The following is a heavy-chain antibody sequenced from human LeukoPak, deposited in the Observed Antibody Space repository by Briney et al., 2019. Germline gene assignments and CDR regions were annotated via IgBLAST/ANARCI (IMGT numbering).Heavy chain of an antibody. D-gene: IGHD3-16*01. CDR2: MKPDGSEK. CDR3: ARPRWGD. Sequence: GGSLRLSCAASGFTFSNSWISWVRQAPGKGLEWVANMKPDGSEKYYVDSVKGRFTISRDNAKKSLYLQMNNLRAEDTAVYYCARPRWGDWGQGTLVTVSS. V-gene: IGHV3-7*01. CDR1: GFTFSNSW. J-gene: IGHJ4*02.